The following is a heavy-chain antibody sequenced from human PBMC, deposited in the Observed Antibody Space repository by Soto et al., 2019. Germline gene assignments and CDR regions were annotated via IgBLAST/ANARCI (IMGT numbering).Heavy chain of an antibody. CDR3: ARRYCGGGSCFDY. D-gene: IGHD2-15*01. CDR1: GGSTRSNNW. CDR2: IHYSENT. V-gene: IGHV4-4*02. Sequence: SETLSLTCNISGGSTRSNNWWNWVRQAPGKGLEWIGEIHYSENTNYNPSLKSRATISLGKSKTQFSLKLTSVTAADTAVYYCARRYCGGGSCFDYWGLGPLVTVSS. J-gene: IGHJ4*02.